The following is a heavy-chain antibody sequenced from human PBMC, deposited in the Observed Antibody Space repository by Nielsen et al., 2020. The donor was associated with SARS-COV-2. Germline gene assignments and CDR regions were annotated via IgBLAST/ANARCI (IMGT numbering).Heavy chain of an antibody. J-gene: IGHJ3*01. D-gene: IGHD5-18*01. CDR3: ARDREYTYDAFDL. Sequence: GESLKISCSASGVTFSAFAMHWVRQAPGKGLEWVSSITYSSRSIFYADSLKGRFTISRDNAKNSLYLQLNSLRAEDTAVYYCARDREYTYDAFDLWGQGTMVTVSS. V-gene: IGHV3-21*01. CDR2: ITYSSRSI. CDR1: GVTFSAFA.